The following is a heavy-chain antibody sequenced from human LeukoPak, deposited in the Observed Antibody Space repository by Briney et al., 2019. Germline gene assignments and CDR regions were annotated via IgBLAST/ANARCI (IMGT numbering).Heavy chain of an antibody. CDR1: GFTFTSYA. CDR3: AKIPYYDFWSGYSYYYYMDV. V-gene: IGHV3-23*01. D-gene: IGHD3-3*01. Sequence: GGSLRLSCAASGFTFTSYAMNWVRQAPGKGLEWVSVISGSGGSTCYADSVKGRFTISRDNSKNTLYLQMNSLRAEDTAVYYCAKIPYYDFWSGYSYYYYMDVWGKGTTVTVSS. CDR2: ISGSGGST. J-gene: IGHJ6*03.